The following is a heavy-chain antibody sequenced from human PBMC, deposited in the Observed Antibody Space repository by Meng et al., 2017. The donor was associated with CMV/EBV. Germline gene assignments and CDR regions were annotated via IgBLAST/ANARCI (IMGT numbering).Heavy chain of an antibody. CDR2: ISWDGGST. J-gene: IGHJ6*02. D-gene: IGHD6-19*01. V-gene: IGHV3-43D*03. CDR3: AKDIIAGSDYSSGWYQSYYYYGMDV. Sequence: GESLKISCAASGFTFDDYAMHWVRQAPGKGLEWVSLISWDGGSTYYADSVKGRFTISRDNSKNSLYLQMNSLRAEDTALYYCAKDIIAGSDYSSGWYQSYYYYGMDVWGQGTTVTVSS. CDR1: GFTFDDYA.